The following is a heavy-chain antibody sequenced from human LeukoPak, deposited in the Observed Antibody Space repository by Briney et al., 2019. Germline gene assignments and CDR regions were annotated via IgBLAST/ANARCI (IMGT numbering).Heavy chain of an antibody. CDR2: ISGSGEDM. CDR3: AKDQDWTVTVPDY. D-gene: IGHD4-17*01. V-gene: IGHV3-23*01. Sequence: GGSLRLSCAASGFTLSNYAMSWVRQAPGKGLEWISSISGSGEDMYYADSVKGRFSISRDNSKTTLYLQMNSLRAEDTAVYYCAKDQDWTVTVPDYWGQGTLVTVSS. J-gene: IGHJ4*02. CDR1: GFTLSNYA.